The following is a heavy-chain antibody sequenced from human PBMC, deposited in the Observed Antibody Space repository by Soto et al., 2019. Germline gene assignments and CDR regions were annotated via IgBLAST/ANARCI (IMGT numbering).Heavy chain of an antibody. Sequence: WQTLSLTCAISGVSVSNNSAAWNWIRQSPSRGLEWLGRTYYRSKWYNDYAVSAKSRITINPDTSKNQFSLQLNSVTPEDTAVYYCARVTIVATIWAFDYWGQGTLVPVSS. D-gene: IGHD5-12*01. CDR3: ARVTIVATIWAFDY. J-gene: IGHJ4*02. CDR2: TYYRSKWYN. CDR1: GVSVSNNSAA. V-gene: IGHV6-1*01.